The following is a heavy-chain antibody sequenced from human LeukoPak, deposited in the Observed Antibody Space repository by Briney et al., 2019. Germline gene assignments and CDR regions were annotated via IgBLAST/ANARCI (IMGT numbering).Heavy chain of an antibody. CDR2: IYYVGSP. D-gene: IGHD3-3*01. Sequence: SETLSLTCSVSGDSIRSGDSYWGWIRQNPWKGLEWIGSIYYVGSPHYNPSLNSRQVAMSVDTLKNQFSLKLTSVTAADTAVYYCARLPITKRAMDVWGQGTTVTVSS. J-gene: IGHJ6*02. V-gene: IGHV4-39*01. CDR1: GDSIRSGDSY. CDR3: ARLPITKRAMDV.